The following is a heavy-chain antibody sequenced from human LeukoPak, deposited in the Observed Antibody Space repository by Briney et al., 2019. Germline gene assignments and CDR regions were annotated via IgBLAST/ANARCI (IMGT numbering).Heavy chain of an antibody. CDR2: INHSGST. Sequence: SETLSLTCVVYGGSFSGYYWSWIRQPPGKGLEWIGEINHSGSTNYNPSLKSRVTISVDTSKNQFSLKLSSVTAADTAVYYCARGLRYSSSWYVGCYFDYWGQGTLVTVSS. J-gene: IGHJ4*02. V-gene: IGHV4-34*01. D-gene: IGHD6-13*01. CDR1: GGSFSGYY. CDR3: ARGLRYSSSWYVGCYFDY.